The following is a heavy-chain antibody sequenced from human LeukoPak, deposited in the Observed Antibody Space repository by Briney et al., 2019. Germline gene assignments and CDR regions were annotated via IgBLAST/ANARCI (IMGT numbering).Heavy chain of an antibody. V-gene: IGHV3-7*01. CDR3: ARKLYYYDSSAAGWFDP. J-gene: IGHJ5*02. CDR1: GFTFSSYE. CDR2: IKQDGSET. D-gene: IGHD3-22*01. Sequence: GGSLRLSCAASGFTFSSYEMNWVRQAPGKGLEWVANIKQDGSETYYVDSVKGRFTISRDNAKNSLYLQMNSLRAEDTAVYHCARKLYYYDSSAAGWFDPWGQGTLVTVSS.